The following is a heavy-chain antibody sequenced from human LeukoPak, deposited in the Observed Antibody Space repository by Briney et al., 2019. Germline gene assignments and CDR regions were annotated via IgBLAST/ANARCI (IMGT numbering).Heavy chain of an antibody. CDR1: GYSFTSYW. J-gene: IGHJ4*02. V-gene: IGHV5-10-1*01. D-gene: IGHD4-17*01. Sequence: GESLKISRKGSGYSFTSYWISWVRQMPGKGLEWMGRIDPSDSYTNYSPSFQGHVTISADKSISTAYLQWSSLKASDTAMYYCARFVSGDYAEGTPDHWGQGTLVTVSS. CDR2: IDPSDSYT. CDR3: ARFVSGDYAEGTPDH.